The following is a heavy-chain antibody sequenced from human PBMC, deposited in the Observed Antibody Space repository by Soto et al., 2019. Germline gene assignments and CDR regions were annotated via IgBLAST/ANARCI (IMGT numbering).Heavy chain of an antibody. Sequence: QVKLVQSGTEVKKPGASMKVSCKASGYSFGTSGISWVRQAPGQGLEWMGWISAYNGNTNYEQKLQGRVTMTTDTSTNTAYLELRSLRSDDTAVYYCARAGQYYDSSGYENWGQGTLVTVSS. J-gene: IGHJ4*02. CDR1: GYSFGTSG. D-gene: IGHD3-22*01. CDR3: ARAGQYYDSSGYEN. V-gene: IGHV1-18*01. CDR2: ISAYNGNT.